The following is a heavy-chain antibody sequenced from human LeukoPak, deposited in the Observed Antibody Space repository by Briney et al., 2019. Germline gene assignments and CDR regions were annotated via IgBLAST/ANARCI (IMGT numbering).Heavy chain of an antibody. J-gene: IGHJ6*02. Sequence: ASVKVSCKASGGTFSSYAISWVRQAPGQGLEWMGGIIPIFGTANYAQKFQGRVTITADESTSTAYMELSSLRSEDTAVYYCARDNYSNYDYYYGMDVWGQGTTVTVSS. V-gene: IGHV1-69*13. CDR3: ARDNYSNYDYYYGMDV. CDR2: IIPIFGTA. CDR1: GGTFSSYA. D-gene: IGHD4-11*01.